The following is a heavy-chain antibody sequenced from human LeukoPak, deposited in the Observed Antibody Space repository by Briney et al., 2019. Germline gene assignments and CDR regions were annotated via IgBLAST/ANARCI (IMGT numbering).Heavy chain of an antibody. J-gene: IGHJ5*02. D-gene: IGHD6-19*01. V-gene: IGHV3-23*01. CDR1: GFTFKNFA. CDR2: ITTTGGTT. Sequence: GGSLRLSCAASGFTFKNFAMTWVRQAPGKGLEWVSTITTTGGTTYYADSVKGRFTMSRDNSKSTLYLQMNSLRGDDSAVYFCAKIGPPRGGRRGWYETNDLWGQGTPVIVSS. CDR3: AKIGPPRGGRRGWYETNDL.